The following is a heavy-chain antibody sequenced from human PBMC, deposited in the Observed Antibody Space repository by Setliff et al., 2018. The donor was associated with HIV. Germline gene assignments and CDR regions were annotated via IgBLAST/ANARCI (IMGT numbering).Heavy chain of an antibody. Sequence: PGESLKISCKGSGYTFTSYWIGWVRQMPGKGLEWMGIIYPGDSDTRYSPSFQGRVTISAGKSINTAYLQWSSLQASDTAMYYCARRASKASLDYWGQGTLVTVSS. CDR3: ARRASKASLDY. J-gene: IGHJ4*02. CDR1: GYTFTSYW. V-gene: IGHV5-51*01. CDR2: IYPGDSDT.